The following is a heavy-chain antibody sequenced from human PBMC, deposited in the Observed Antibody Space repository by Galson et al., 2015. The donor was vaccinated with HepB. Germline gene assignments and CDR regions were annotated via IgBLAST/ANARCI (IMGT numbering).Heavy chain of an antibody. J-gene: IGHJ4*02. D-gene: IGHD3-22*01. CDR2: ISGSGGST. CDR1: GFTFSSYA. Sequence: SLRLSCAASGFTFSSYAMSWVRQAPGKGLEWVSAISGSGGSTYYADSVEGRFTISRDNSKNTLHLQMNSLRAEDTAVYYCKVVVITDPLYWGQGTLVTVSS. V-gene: IGHV3-23*01. CDR3: KVVVITDPLY.